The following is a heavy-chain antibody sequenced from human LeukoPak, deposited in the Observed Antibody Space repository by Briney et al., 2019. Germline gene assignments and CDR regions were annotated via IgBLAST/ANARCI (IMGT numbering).Heavy chain of an antibody. J-gene: IGHJ4*02. CDR1: GFAFSTYA. CDR2: ISISGGTT. D-gene: IGHD6-19*01. CDR3: ANLFDPMVAG. Sequence: GGSLRLSCAASGFAFSTYAMTWVRQAPGKGLEWVSTISISGGTTYYADSVKGRFTISRDTSKDTLYLQMNSLRAEASALYYCANLFDPMVAGWGQGTLVTVSS. V-gene: IGHV3-23*01.